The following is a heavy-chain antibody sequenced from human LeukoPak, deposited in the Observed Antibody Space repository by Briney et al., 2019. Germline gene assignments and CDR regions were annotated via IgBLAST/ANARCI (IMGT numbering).Heavy chain of an antibody. D-gene: IGHD3-3*01. CDR3: ARADYAFWSGYGGGDYMDV. CDR2: INPSGGST. J-gene: IGHJ6*03. CDR1: GYTFTSYY. Sequence: ASVKVSCKASGYTFTSYYMHWVRQAPGQGLEWMGIINPSGGSTSYAQKFQGRVTMTRDTSTSTVYMELSSLRSEDTAVYYCARADYAFWSGYGGGDYMDVWGKGTTVTVSS. V-gene: IGHV1-46*03.